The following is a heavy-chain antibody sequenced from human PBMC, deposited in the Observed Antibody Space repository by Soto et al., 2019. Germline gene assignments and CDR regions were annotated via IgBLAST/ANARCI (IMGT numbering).Heavy chain of an antibody. Sequence: PGGSLRLSCAASGFNFRSNAMHWVRQAPGKGLEWVAIISDDGNIKYYADSVKGRFSISRDNSKNTVYLQMNSLSVQDTAVYYCAKALDTAMDPLDYWGQGTRVTVSS. D-gene: IGHD5-18*01. V-gene: IGHV3-30-3*01. CDR1: GFNFRSNA. J-gene: IGHJ4*02. CDR3: AKALDTAMDPLDY. CDR2: ISDDGNIK.